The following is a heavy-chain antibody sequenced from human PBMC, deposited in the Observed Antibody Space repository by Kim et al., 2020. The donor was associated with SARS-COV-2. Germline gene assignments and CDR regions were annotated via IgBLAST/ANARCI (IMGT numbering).Heavy chain of an antibody. D-gene: IGHD3-10*01. CDR3: ARDRGPYYYGSDAFDI. CDR1: GFTVSSNY. V-gene: IGHV3-53*01. J-gene: IGHJ3*02. CDR2: IYSGGST. Sequence: GGSLRLSCAASGFTVSSNYMSWVRQAPGKGLEWVSVIYSGGSTYYADSVKGRFTISRDNSKNTLYLQMNSLRAEDTAVYYCARDRGPYYYGSDAFDIWGQGTMVTVSS.